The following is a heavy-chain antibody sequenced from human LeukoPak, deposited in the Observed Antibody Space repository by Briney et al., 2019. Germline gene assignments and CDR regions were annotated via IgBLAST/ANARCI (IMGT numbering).Heavy chain of an antibody. D-gene: IGHD4-23*01. Sequence: GRSLRLSCAASGFTFSSYGMHWVRQAPGNGLEWVAAVSDDGSKKYYPDSVKGRFTISRDNSKNTLYLQMNSLTAEDTAVYYCAKASTVVTPTFDYWGQGTLVTVSS. CDR1: GFTFSSYG. J-gene: IGHJ4*02. CDR3: AKASTVVTPTFDY. CDR2: VSDDGSKK. V-gene: IGHV3-30*18.